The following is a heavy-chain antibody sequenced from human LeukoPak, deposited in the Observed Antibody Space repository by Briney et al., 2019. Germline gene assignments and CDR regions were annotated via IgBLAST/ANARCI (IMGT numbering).Heavy chain of an antibody. CDR1: GFTFSSYE. Sequence: PGGSLRLSCAASGFTFSSYEMNWVRQAPGKGLEWVSYISSSGSTIYYADSVKGRFTISRDNAKNSLYLQMNSLKTEDTAVYYCTTMTIVPTDYWGQGTLVTVSS. V-gene: IGHV3-48*03. D-gene: IGHD2-2*01. J-gene: IGHJ4*02. CDR2: ISSSGSTI. CDR3: TTMTIVPTDY.